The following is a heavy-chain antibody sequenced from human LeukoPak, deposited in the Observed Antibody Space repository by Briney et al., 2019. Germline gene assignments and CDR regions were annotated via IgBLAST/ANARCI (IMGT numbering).Heavy chain of an antibody. CDR2: IDPSDSYT. CDR3: ARRLYSGDEAYDY. CDR1: GYIFTSYW. V-gene: IGHV5-10-1*01. Sequence: GESLNISCKGSGYIFTSYWINWVRQTPGKGLEWMGRIDPSDSYTKYSPSFPVHVTISADKSISTAYLQWSSLKASDTAMYYCARRLYSGDEAYDYWGQGTLFSQSS. J-gene: IGHJ4*02. D-gene: IGHD5-12*01.